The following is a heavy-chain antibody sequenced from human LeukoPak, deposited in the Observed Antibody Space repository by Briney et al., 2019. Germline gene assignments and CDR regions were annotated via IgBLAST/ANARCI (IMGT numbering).Heavy chain of an antibody. J-gene: IGHJ4*02. Sequence: GASVKVSCKASGYRSTSYDMHWVRQAPGQGLEWMGIINPSGGSTSYAQRFQGRVAMTRDTSTTTVYMEVNSLTSEDTAVYFCARDGPTAAPFDYWGQGTLVTVS. D-gene: IGHD2-2*01. CDR3: ARDGPTAAPFDY. CDR1: GYRSTSYD. V-gene: IGHV1-46*01. CDR2: INPSGGST.